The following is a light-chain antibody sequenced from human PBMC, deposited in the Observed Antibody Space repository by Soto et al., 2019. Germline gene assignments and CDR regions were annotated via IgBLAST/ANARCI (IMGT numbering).Light chain of an antibody. CDR3: QQYGSSGT. Sequence: DIVLTQSPGPLSLSPGERATLSCLASQSVTNNYLAWYQQKPGQAPRLLIYGASSRATGIPDRFSGSGSGTDFTLTISRLEPEDFAVYYCQQYGSSGTFGQGTKVDI. CDR2: GAS. V-gene: IGKV3-20*01. J-gene: IGKJ1*01. CDR1: QSVTNNY.